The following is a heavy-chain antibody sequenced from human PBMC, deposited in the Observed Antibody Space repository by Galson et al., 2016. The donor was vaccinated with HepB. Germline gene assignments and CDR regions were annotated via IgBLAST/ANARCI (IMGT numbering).Heavy chain of an antibody. D-gene: IGHD6-19*01. CDR1: GFTFGSYW. CDR3: VYSAGWSPFRS. V-gene: IGHV3-23*01. Sequence: SLRLSCAASGFTFGSYWMTWVRQAPGKGLEWVSSISGSGVSSYHADSVKGRFTISRDNTYNTLSLQMNNLRDEDTARYFCVYSAGWSPFRSWGQGTQVTVSS. J-gene: IGHJ5*02. CDR2: ISGSGVSS.